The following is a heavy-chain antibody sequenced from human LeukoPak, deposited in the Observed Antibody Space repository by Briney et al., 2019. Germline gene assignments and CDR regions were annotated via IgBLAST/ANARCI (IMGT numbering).Heavy chain of an antibody. CDR1: GYTFTSYD. J-gene: IGHJ6*03. CDR3: ARAGCTNKGGWLVCYYYYMDV. Sequence: ASVKVSCKASGYTFTSYDINWVRQATGQGLEWMGWMNPNSGNTGYAQKFQGRVTITRNTSISTAYMELSSLRSEDTAVYYCARAGCTNKGGWLVCYYYYMDVWGKGTTVTVSS. V-gene: IGHV1-8*03. CDR2: MNPNSGNT. D-gene: IGHD2-8*01.